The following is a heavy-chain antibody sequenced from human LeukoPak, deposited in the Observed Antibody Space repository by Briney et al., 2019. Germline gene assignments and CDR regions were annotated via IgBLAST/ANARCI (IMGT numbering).Heavy chain of an antibody. CDR1: GFTFSRHG. Sequence: GRSLRLSCAPSGFTFSRHGMHWVRQAPGKGLEWVAIISNDGSRKYYAHSVEGRFTISRDNSKNTLYLQMDSLRAEDTAVYYCARDRAWNYFDYWGQGTLVTVSS. CDR2: ISNDGSRK. J-gene: IGHJ4*02. D-gene: IGHD3-3*01. CDR3: ARDRAWNYFDY. V-gene: IGHV3-30*03.